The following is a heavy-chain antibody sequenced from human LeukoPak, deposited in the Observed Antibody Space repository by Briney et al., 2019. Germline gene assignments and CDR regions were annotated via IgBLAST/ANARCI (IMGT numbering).Heavy chain of an antibody. J-gene: IGHJ4*02. Sequence: ASVTVSCKASGYTFTGYYMHWVRQAPGQGLEWMGRINPNSGGTNYAQKFQGRVTMTRDTSISTAYMELSRLRSDDTAVYYCASLAVAGLSEGYWGQGTLVIVSS. V-gene: IGHV1-2*06. CDR3: ASLAVAGLSEGY. D-gene: IGHD6-19*01. CDR1: GYTFTGYY. CDR2: INPNSGGT.